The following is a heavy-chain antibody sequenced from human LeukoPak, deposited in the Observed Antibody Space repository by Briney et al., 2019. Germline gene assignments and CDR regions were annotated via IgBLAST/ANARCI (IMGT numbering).Heavy chain of an antibody. CDR1: GYSFTSYW. D-gene: IGHD2-15*01. Sequence: GESLKISCKVSGYSFTSYWIGWVRQMPGKGLEWMGIIYPGDSDTRYRPSFQGHVTISADKSISTAYLQWSSLKASDTAMYYCARGEMRYCTGGSCYDYWGQGTLVSVSS. CDR3: ARGEMRYCTGGSCYDY. CDR2: IYPGDSDT. J-gene: IGHJ4*02. V-gene: IGHV5-51*01.